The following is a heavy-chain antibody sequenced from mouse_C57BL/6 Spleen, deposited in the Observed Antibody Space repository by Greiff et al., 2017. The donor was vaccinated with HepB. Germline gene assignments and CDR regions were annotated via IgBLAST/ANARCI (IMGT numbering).Heavy chain of an antibody. CDR2: IDPENGDT. Sequence: DVKLVESGAELVRPGASVKLSCTASGFNIKDDYMHWVRQRPEQGLEWIGWIDPENGDTEYASKFQGKATITADTSSNTAYLQLSSLTSEDTAVYYCTTGGNYYGSSYGAMDYWGQGTSVTVSS. V-gene: IGHV14-4*01. J-gene: IGHJ4*01. CDR1: GFNIKDDY. D-gene: IGHD1-1*01. CDR3: TTGGNYYGSSYGAMDY.